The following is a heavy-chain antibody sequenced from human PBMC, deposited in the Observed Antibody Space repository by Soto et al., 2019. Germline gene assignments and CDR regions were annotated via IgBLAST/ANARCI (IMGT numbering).Heavy chain of an antibody. V-gene: IGHV1-69*13. CDR3: ARTYYYDSSGYYYHAFDI. CDR2: IIPIFGTA. D-gene: IGHD3-22*01. J-gene: IGHJ3*02. Sequence: GPSVKVSCKASGGTFSSYAISLVRQAPGQWLEWMGGIIPIFGTANYAQKFQGRVTITADESTSTAYMELSSLRSEDTAVYYCARTYYYDSSGYYYHAFDIWGQGTMVTVSS. CDR1: GGTFSSYA.